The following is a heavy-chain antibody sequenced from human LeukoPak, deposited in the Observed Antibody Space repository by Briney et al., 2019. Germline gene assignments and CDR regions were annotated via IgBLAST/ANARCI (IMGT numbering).Heavy chain of an antibody. Sequence: PGRSLRLSCAASGFTFSSYAMHWVRQAPGKGLEWVAVISYDGSNKYYADSVKGRFTISRDNSKNTLNLQMNSLRAEDTAVYYCARNDGYNGYYFDYWGQGTLVTVSS. CDR2: ISYDGSNK. V-gene: IGHV3-30-3*01. CDR3: ARNDGYNGYYFDY. J-gene: IGHJ4*02. CDR1: GFTFSSYA. D-gene: IGHD5-24*01.